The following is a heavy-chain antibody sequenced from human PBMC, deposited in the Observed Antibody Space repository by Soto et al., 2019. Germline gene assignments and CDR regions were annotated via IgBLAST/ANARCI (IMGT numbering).Heavy chain of an antibody. CDR1: GGSISSSSYY. Sequence: SETLSLTCTVSGGSISSSSYYWGWIRQPPGKGLEWIGSIYYSGSTYYNPSLKSRVTISVDTSKNQFSLKLSSVTAADTAVYYCARHLNFDYNHLGMDVWGQGTTVTVSS. V-gene: IGHV4-39*01. D-gene: IGHD3-9*01. J-gene: IGHJ6*02. CDR3: ARHLNFDYNHLGMDV. CDR2: IYYSGST.